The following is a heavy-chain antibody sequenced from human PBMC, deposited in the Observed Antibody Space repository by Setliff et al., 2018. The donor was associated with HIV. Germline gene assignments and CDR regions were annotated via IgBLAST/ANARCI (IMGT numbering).Heavy chain of an antibody. CDR2: IHYSGST. CDR1: GGSISNHY. J-gene: IGHJ1*01. Sequence: SETLSLTCTVSGGSISNHYWGWIRQPPGKGLEFIGNIHYSGSTDYNPSIKSRVTMSVDMSKNQFSLKMDSVTAADTARYYCTRGGAKYASGNYLQFWGQGTLVTVSS. D-gene: IGHD3-10*01. V-gene: IGHV4-59*11. CDR3: TRGGAKYASGNYLQF.